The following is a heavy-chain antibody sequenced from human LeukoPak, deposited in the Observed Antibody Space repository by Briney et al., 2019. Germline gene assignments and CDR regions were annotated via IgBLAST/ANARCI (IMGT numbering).Heavy chain of an antibody. CDR3: AKAGRDTSHYYFDY. V-gene: IGHV3-7*01. CDR1: GFTFGSFW. Sequence: GGSLRLSCVASGFTFGSFWMSWVRQAPGKGLEWVANIKQDGSETYSVDSVKGRFTISRDNAKNSLYLQMNSLRAEDTAVYFCAKAGRDTSHYYFDYWGQGTQVTVSS. CDR2: IKQDGSET. J-gene: IGHJ4*02.